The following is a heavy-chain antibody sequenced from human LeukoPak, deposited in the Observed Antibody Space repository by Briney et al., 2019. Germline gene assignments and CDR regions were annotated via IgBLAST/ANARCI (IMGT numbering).Heavy chain of an antibody. D-gene: IGHD5-18*01. CDR3: ARAPGVTLDY. J-gene: IGHJ4*02. CDR1: GGSLSNLY. V-gene: IGHV4-59*12. CDR2: IYYSGST. Sequence: SETLSLTCTISGGSLSNLYWSWIRQSPGKGLEWIGYIYYSGSTYYNPSLKSRVTISVDTSKNQFSLKLSSVTAADTAVYYCARAPGVTLDYWGQGTLVTVSS.